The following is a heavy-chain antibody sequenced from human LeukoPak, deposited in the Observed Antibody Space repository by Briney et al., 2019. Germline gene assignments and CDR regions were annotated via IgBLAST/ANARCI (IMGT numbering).Heavy chain of an antibody. Sequence: PSETLSLTCTVSGDSITSGTSYWGWIRQPPGKGLEWIGSIYSGSTYYSPSLKSRLSISVGTSKNQFSLSLTSVTAADTAVYYCARHGGGIAATVSRPLDFWGQGILVTVSS. V-gene: IGHV4-39*01. D-gene: IGHD6-13*01. CDR3: ARHGGGIAATVSRPLDF. CDR2: IYSGST. CDR1: GDSITSGTSY. J-gene: IGHJ4*02.